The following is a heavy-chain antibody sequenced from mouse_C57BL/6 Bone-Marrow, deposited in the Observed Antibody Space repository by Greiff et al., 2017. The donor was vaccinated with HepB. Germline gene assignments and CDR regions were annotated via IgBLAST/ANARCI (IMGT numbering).Heavy chain of an antibody. CDR1: GFSLTSYG. D-gene: IGHD2-3*01. V-gene: IGHV2-2*01. Sequence: VQLQESGPGLVQPSQSLSITCTVSGFSLTSYGVHWVRQSPGKGLEWLGVIWSGGSTDYNAAFISRLSISKDNSKSQVFFKMSSLQADDTAIYYCARNLRGGYYVWDYWGQGTTLTVSS. CDR2: IWSGGST. CDR3: ARNLRGGYYVWDY. J-gene: IGHJ2*01.